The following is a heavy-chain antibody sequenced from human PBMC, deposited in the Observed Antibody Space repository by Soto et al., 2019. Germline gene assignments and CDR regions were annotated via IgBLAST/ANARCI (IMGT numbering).Heavy chain of an antibody. Sequence: AGSLTLSCAASGFSFSSYEINWVRQAPGKGMEWVSYISSSGSTIYYADSVKGRFTISRDNAKNSLYLQMNSLRAEDTAVYYCARDRVSDFWSGYSYYGMDVWGQGTTVTVSS. J-gene: IGHJ6*02. CDR2: ISSSGSTI. D-gene: IGHD3-3*01. CDR1: GFSFSSYE. CDR3: ARDRVSDFWSGYSYYGMDV. V-gene: IGHV3-48*03.